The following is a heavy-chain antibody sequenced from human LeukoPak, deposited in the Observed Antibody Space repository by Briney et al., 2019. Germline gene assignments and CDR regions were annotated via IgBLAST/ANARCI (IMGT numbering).Heavy chain of an antibody. CDR1: GGSISSYY. Sequence: PSETLSLTCTVSGGSISSYYWSWIRQPPGKGLEWIGYIYYSGSTNYNPSLKSRVTISVDTSKNQFSLKLSSVTAADTAVYHCASAESDGYNYGLDYWGQGTLVTVSS. J-gene: IGHJ4*02. CDR2: IYYSGST. CDR3: ASAESDGYNYGLDY. V-gene: IGHV4-59*01. D-gene: IGHD5-24*01.